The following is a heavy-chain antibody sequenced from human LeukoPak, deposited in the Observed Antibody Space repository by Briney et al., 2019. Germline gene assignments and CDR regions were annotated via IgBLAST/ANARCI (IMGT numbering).Heavy chain of an antibody. Sequence: SETLSLTCTVSGGSISSYYWSWIRQPAGKGLEWIGRIYTSGSTNYNPSLKSRVTMSVDTSKNQFSLKLSSVTAADTAVYYCARDGYCSSTSCSYYYYMDVWGKGTTVTISS. CDR3: ARDGYCSSTSCSYYYYMDV. CDR2: IYTSGST. V-gene: IGHV4-4*07. CDR1: GGSISSYY. J-gene: IGHJ6*03. D-gene: IGHD2-2*01.